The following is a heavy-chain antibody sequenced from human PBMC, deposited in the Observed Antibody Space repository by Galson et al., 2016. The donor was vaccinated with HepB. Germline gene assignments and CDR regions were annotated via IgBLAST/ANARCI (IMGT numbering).Heavy chain of an antibody. CDR1: GFTFTKHR. V-gene: IGHV3-7*03. CDR3: VRMGYFASGTYGHF. D-gene: IGHD3-10*01. CDR2: VNQDGSEK. J-gene: IGHJ4*02. Sequence: SLRLSCAASGFTFTKHRMSWVRQAPGKGLEWVASVNQDGSEKFYVDSVRGRFTLTRDNTKNSLLLQMNSLRGDDTAVYYCVRMGYFASGTYGHFWGQGTLVTVSS.